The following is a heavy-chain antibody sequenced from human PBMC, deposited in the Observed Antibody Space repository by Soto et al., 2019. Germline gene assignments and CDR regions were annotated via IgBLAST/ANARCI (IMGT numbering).Heavy chain of an antibody. J-gene: IGHJ4*02. CDR1: GFTFSSYA. CDR2: MSGSGAYI. V-gene: IGHV3-23*01. CDR3: AKQGGSSGWWYFEY. Sequence: EMQLLESGGGLVQPGGSLRLSCAAAGFTFSSYAMSWVRQAPGKGLEWVSAMSGSGAYIHYADSVKGRFTISRDNSKNTRYLQMNSLRAEDTAVYYCAKQGGSSGWWYFEYWGQGTLVTVSS. D-gene: IGHD6-19*01.